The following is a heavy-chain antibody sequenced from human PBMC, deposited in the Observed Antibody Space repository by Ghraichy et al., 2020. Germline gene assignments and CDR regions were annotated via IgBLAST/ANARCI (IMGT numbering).Heavy chain of an antibody. CDR2: IKKDGSEK. CDR1: GFIFSGYW. CDR3: ARDLGGVWYFDY. D-gene: IGHD2-8*02. V-gene: IGHV3-7*01. Sequence: GGSLRLSCAASGFIFSGYWMSWVRQAPGKGLEWVANIKKDGSEKYYVDSVKGRFTISRDNAKNSLYLQMNSLRAEDTAVYYCARDLGGVWYFDYWGQGALVTVSS. J-gene: IGHJ4*02.